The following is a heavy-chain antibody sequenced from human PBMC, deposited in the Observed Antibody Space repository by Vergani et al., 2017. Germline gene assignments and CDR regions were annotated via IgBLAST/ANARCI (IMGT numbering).Heavy chain of an antibody. CDR3: AKDGIAAVGYHMYYFDY. CDR1: GFTFSSYG. Sequence: QVQLVESGGGVVQPGRSLRLSCAASGFTFSSYGMHWVRQAPGKGLEWVAVISYDGSNKYYADSVKGRFTISRDNSKNTLYLQMNSLRAEDTAVYYCAKDGIAAVGYHMYYFDYWGQGTLVTVSS. J-gene: IGHJ4*02. D-gene: IGHD6-13*01. CDR2: ISYDGSNK. V-gene: IGHV3-30*18.